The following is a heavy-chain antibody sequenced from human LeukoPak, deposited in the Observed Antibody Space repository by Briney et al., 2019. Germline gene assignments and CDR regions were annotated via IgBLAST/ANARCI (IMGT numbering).Heavy chain of an antibody. J-gene: IGHJ5*02. V-gene: IGHV5-51*01. CDR2: IYPGDSDT. CDR1: GYSFTSYW. Sequence: GESLKISCKGSGYSFTSYWIGWVRQMPGKGLEWMGIIYPGDSDTRYSPSFQGQVTISADKSISTAYLQWSSLKASDTAMYYCARQEGYYGSGSYYNPGWFDPWGQGTLVTVSS. CDR3: ARQEGYYGSGSYYNPGWFDP. D-gene: IGHD3-10*01.